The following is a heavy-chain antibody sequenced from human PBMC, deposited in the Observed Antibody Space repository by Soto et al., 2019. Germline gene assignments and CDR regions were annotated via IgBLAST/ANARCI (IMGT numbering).Heavy chain of an antibody. CDR3: ARGGYYDNSWGKLSHYGLDV. CDR2: ISPYNDYT. V-gene: IGHV1-18*01. Sequence: QVQLAQSANEVKKPGASVRVSCKAAGYTFIRYGIAWVRQAPGQGLEWMGWISPYNDYTVYAQKFQGRVSMNADTSTRKVYMKLRGLKSDDTAVYYCARGGYYDNSWGKLSHYGLDVWDQGTSVSVSS. D-gene: IGHD3-16*01. CDR1: GYTFIRYG. J-gene: IGHJ6*02.